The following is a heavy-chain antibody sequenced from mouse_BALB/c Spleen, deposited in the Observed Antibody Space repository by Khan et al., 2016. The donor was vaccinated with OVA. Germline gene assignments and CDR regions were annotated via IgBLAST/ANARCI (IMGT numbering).Heavy chain of an antibody. CDR3: ARPAYYGNHADY. CDR2: INPDNDSA. CDR1: GYTFTTYI. D-gene: IGHD2-10*01. J-gene: IGHJ2*02. V-gene: IGHV1S136*01. Sequence: EVQLQQSGPELVKPGASVKMSCKASGYTFTTYIIHWVKQKPGQGPEWIGYINPDNDSAKYNEKFKSNVTLTSDRSSTTAFMEFSSLTSEDSAVYYSARPAYYGNHADYWGQGTSLTASS.